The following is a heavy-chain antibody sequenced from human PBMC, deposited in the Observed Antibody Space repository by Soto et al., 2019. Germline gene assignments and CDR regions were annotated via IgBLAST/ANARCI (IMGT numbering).Heavy chain of an antibody. V-gene: IGHV1-8*01. CDR2: MNPNSGNT. D-gene: IGHD2-15*01. CDR3: ARVGSKVAATLNYYGMDV. Sequence: GASVKVSCKASGYTFTSYDINWVRQATGQGLEWMGWMNPNSGNTGYAQKFQGRVTMTRNTSISTAYMELSSLRSEDTAVYYCARVGSKVAATLNYYGMDVWGQGTTVTVSS. CDR1: GYTFTSYD. J-gene: IGHJ6*02.